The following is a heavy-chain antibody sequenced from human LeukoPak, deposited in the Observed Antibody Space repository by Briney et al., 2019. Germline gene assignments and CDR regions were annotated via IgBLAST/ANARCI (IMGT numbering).Heavy chain of an antibody. J-gene: IGHJ4*02. D-gene: IGHD6-19*01. Sequence: GGSLRLSCVASGFTFSTYAMSWVRQAPGKGLEWVSFSTGSGDTTTYADSVKGRFTISRDNPKNTLYLQRNSLRGEDTAVYYCAKVITGWYHFDYWGQGTLVTVSS. CDR1: GFTFSTYA. CDR3: AKVITGWYHFDY. CDR2: STGSGDTT. V-gene: IGHV3-23*01.